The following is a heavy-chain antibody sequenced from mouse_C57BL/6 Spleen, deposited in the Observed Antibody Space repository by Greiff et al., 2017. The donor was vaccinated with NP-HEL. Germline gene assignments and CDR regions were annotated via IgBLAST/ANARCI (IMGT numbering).Heavy chain of an antibody. V-gene: IGHV1-22*01. CDR1: GYTFNDYN. CDR2: INPNNGGT. Sequence: VQLQQSGPELVKPGASVKMSCKASGYTFNDYNMHWVKQSPGKSLEWIGYINPNNGGTSYNQKFKGKATLTVNKSSSTAYMELRSLTSEDSAVYYCARIYYSNYGDYWGQGTTLTVSS. CDR3: ARIYYSNYGDY. D-gene: IGHD2-5*01. J-gene: IGHJ2*01.